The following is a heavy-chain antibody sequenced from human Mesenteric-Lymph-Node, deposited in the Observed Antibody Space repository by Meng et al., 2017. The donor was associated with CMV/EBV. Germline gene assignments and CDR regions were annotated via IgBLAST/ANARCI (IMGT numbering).Heavy chain of an antibody. Sequence: KGSGYQFTSYWIGWVRQMPGKGLEWMGIIYPGDSDTRYSPSLQGQVTISADKSTNTVYLQWNSLRASDTAMYYCAKSAGGYLYYFDFWGQGTLVTVSS. D-gene: IGHD3-22*01. CDR3: AKSAGGYLYYFDF. V-gene: IGHV5-51*01. J-gene: IGHJ4*02. CDR2: IYPGDSDT. CDR1: GYQFTSYW.